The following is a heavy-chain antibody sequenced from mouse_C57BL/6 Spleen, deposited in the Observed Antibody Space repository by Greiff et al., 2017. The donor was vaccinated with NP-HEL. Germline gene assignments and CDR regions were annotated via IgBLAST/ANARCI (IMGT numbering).Heavy chain of an antibody. Sequence: EVHLVESGGGLVKPGGSLKLSCAASGFTFSDYGMHWVRQAPEKGLEWVAYISSGSSTIYYADTVKGRFTISRDNAKNTLFLQMTSLRSEDTAMYYCANPYYGSSYWYFDVWGTGTTVTVSS. CDR3: ANPYYGSSYWYFDV. CDR1: GFTFSDYG. V-gene: IGHV5-17*01. D-gene: IGHD1-1*01. J-gene: IGHJ1*03. CDR2: ISSGSSTI.